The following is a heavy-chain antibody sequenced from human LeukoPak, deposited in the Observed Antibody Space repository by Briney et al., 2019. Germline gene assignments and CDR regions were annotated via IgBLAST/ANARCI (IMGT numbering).Heavy chain of an antibody. CDR3: AKARATYLYDTSGYSALDY. J-gene: IGHJ4*02. D-gene: IGHD3-22*01. CDR1: GFTFSSYG. CDR2: ISYDGSNK. V-gene: IGHV3-30*18. Sequence: GGSLRLSCAASGFTFSSYGMHWVRQAPGKGLEWVAVISYDGSNKYYSDSVKGRFTISRDNSKNTLYLQMNSLRAEDTAVYYCAKARATYLYDTSGYSALDYWGQGTLVTVSS.